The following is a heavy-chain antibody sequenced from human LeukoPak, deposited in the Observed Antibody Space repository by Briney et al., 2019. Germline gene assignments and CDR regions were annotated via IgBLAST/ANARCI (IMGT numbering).Heavy chain of an antibody. V-gene: IGHV3-20*04. CDR1: GFTFDDYG. Sequence: GGSLRLSCAASGFTFDDYGMSWVRQAPGRGLEWVSGINRSGGSTGYADSVKGRFTISRDNAKNSLYLQMNSLRAEDTALYYCARAREEYCSSTSCYRRYYYYMDVWGKGATVTVSS. J-gene: IGHJ6*03. D-gene: IGHD2-2*01. CDR2: INRSGGST. CDR3: ARAREEYCSSTSCYRRYYYYMDV.